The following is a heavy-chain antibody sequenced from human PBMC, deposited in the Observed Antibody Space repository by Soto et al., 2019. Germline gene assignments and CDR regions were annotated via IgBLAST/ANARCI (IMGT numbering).Heavy chain of an antibody. J-gene: IGHJ2*01. CDR1: GFTFSSYA. CDR2: ISFSDGGT. V-gene: IGHV3-23*01. D-gene: IGHD2-15*01. CDR3: VKDDRILGRRYFDL. Sequence: TGGSLRLSCAASGFTFSSYAMTWVRQAPGKGLEWVSSISFSDGGTYYADSVKGRLTISRDNSKNTLFLQMNSLRVEDTAVYYCVKDDRILGRRYFDLWGRGTLVTVPQ.